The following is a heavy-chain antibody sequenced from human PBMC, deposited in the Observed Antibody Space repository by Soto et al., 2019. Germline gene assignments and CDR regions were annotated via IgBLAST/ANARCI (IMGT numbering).Heavy chain of an antibody. CDR3: AKDKFIGIAANQGSDY. CDR1: GFTFSSYA. V-gene: IGHV3-23*01. CDR2: ISGSGGST. Sequence: GGCLRRSCAASGFTFSSYAMSWVRQAPGKGLEWVSAISGSGGSTYYADSVKGRFTISRDNSKNTLYLQMNSLRAEDTAVYYCAKDKFIGIAANQGSDYWGQGTLVTVSS. D-gene: IGHD6-13*01. J-gene: IGHJ4*02.